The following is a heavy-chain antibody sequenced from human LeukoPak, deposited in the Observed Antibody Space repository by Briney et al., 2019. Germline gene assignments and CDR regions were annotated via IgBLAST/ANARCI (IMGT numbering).Heavy chain of an antibody. CDR2: INSDGSST. J-gene: IGHJ6*03. Sequence: PGGSLRLSCAASGFTFSSYWMHWVRQAPGKGLVWVSRINSDGSSTSYADSVKGRFTISRDNAKNTLYLQMNSLRAEDTAVYYCARDPGGGNSYYYMDVWGKGTTVTVSS. D-gene: IGHD4-23*01. V-gene: IGHV3-74*01. CDR3: ARDPGGGNSYYYMDV. CDR1: GFTFSSYW.